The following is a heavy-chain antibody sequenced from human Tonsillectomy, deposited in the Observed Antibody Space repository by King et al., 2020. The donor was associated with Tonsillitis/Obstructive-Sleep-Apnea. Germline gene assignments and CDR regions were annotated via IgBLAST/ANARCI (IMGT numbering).Heavy chain of an antibody. D-gene: IGHD6-19*01. Sequence: QLQESGPGLVKPSQNLSLTCTVSGGSISSGGYYWSWIRQHPGKGLEWIGYIYHSGSTYYNPSLKSLVTISVDTSKNQFSLKLSSVTAADTAVYYCARLIAVAGYYMDVWGKGTTVTVSS. CDR2: IYHSGST. CDR1: GGSISSGGYY. V-gene: IGHV4-31*01. CDR3: ARLIAVAGYYMDV. J-gene: IGHJ6*03.